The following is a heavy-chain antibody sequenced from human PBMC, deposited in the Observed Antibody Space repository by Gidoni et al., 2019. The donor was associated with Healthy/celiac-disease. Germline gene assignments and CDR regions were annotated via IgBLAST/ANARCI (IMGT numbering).Heavy chain of an antibody. D-gene: IGHD1-26*01. Sequence: QLQLQESRPGLVKPSETLSLTCTVSGGSISSSSYYWGWIRQPPGKGLEWIGSIYYSGSTYYNPSLKSRVTISVDTSKNQFSLKLSSVTAADTAVYYCARLKVGATTSWDYWGQGTLVTVSS. CDR3: ARLKVGATTSWDY. V-gene: IGHV4-39*01. CDR2: IYYSGST. J-gene: IGHJ4*02. CDR1: GGSISSSSYY.